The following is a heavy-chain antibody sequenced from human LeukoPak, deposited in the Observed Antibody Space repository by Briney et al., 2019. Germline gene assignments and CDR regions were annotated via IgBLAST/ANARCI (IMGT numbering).Heavy chain of an antibody. CDR3: ARDPRHMVTTKYNAFDI. V-gene: IGHV1-18*01. CDR2: ISPYNGNT. J-gene: IGHJ3*02. D-gene: IGHD4-17*01. CDR1: GYTFTDYG. Sequence: GASVKVSCKTSGYTFTDYGFSWVRQAPGQGLEWMGWISPYNGNTRYTQKFQDRVTMTTDTSAGTAYMELRSLRSGDTAVYYCARDPRHMVTTKYNAFDIWGQGTMVTVSS.